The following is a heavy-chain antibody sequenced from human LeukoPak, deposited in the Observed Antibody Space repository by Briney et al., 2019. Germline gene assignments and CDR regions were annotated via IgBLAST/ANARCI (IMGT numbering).Heavy chain of an antibody. V-gene: IGHV1-69*13. CDR1: GGTFRSYT. CDR3: ARGPGRGFDI. CDR2: IIVILGTA. J-gene: IGHJ3*02. Sequence: SVKVSCKASGGTFRSYTISWVRQAPGQGLEWMGGIIVILGTANYAQKFQGRVTITADESTSTAYMELSSLRSEDTAVYYCARGPGRGFDIWGQGTMVTVSS. D-gene: IGHD7-27*01.